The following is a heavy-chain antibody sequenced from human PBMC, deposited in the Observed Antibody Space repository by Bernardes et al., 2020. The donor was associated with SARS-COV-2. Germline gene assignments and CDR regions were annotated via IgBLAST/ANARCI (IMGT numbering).Heavy chain of an antibody. V-gene: IGHV3-21*01. CDR3: ASPRGYSSGPFDY. CDR2: ISSSSSYI. CDR1: GFTFSSYW. D-gene: IGHD6-19*01. Sequence: GGSRRLSCAASGFTFSSYWMSWVRQAPGKGLEWVSSISSSSSYIYYADSVKGRFTISRDNAKNSLYLQMNSLRAEDTAVYYCASPRGYSSGPFDYWGQGTLVTVSS. J-gene: IGHJ4*02.